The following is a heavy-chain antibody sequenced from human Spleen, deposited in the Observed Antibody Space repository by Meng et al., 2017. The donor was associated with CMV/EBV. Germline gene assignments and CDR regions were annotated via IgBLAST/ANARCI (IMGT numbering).Heavy chain of an antibody. V-gene: IGHV5-51*01. CDR2: IYPGDPDT. J-gene: IGHJ6*02. Sequence: YSFINYWIGWVRQMPGKGLEWMGTIYPGDPDTRYSPSFQGQVTISVDKSISTAYLQWSSLKASDTAMYYCARLMGLGDYYYYGMDVWGQGTTVTVSS. CDR3: ARLMGLGDYYYYGMDV. D-gene: IGHD3-16*01. CDR1: YSFINYW.